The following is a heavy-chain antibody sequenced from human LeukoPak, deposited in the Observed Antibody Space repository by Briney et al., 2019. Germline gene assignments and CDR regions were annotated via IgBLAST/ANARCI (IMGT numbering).Heavy chain of an antibody. D-gene: IGHD5-18*01. J-gene: IGHJ4*02. CDR3: ARGVQLWQIYYFDY. CDR1: GYSISSSSSY. CDR2: IYYSGSS. V-gene: IGHV4-39*01. Sequence: PSETLSLTCTVSGYSISSSSSYWGWIRQPPGKGLEWIGSIYYSGSSFDNPALKSRVTISVDTSKNQFSLKLSSVTAADTAVYYCARGVQLWQIYYFDYWGQGTLVTVSS.